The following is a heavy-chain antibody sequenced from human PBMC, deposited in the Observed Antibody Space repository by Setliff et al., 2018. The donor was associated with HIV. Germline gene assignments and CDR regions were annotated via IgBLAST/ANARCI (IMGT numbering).Heavy chain of an antibody. CDR2: IDWDDDK. CDR3: ARIRAGPVGDAFDI. D-gene: IGHD6-19*01. V-gene: IGHV2-70*16. J-gene: IGHJ3*02. Sequence: TLSLTCTVSGGSISSYYWSWIRQPPGKALEWLARIDWDDDKFYSTSLKTRLTISKDTSKNQVVLTMTNMDPVDTATYYCARIRAGPVGDAFDIWGQGTMVTVSS. CDR1: GGSISSYY.